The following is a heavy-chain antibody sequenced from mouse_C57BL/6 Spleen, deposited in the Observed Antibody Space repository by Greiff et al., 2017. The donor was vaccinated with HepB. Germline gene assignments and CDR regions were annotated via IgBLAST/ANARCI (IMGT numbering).Heavy chain of an antibody. CDR3: ARWDYDRYAMDY. Sequence: VQLQQSGPELVKPGASVKISCKASGYTFTDYYMNWVKQSHGKSLEWIGDINPNNGGTSYNQKFKGKATLTVDKSSSTAYMELRSLTSEDSAVYYCARWDYDRYAMDYWGQGTSVTVSS. J-gene: IGHJ4*01. CDR2: INPNNGGT. CDR1: GYTFTDYY. D-gene: IGHD2-4*01. V-gene: IGHV1-26*01.